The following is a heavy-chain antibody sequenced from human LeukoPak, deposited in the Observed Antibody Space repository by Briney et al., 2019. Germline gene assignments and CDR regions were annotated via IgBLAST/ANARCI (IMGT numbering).Heavy chain of an antibody. CDR2: ISAYNGNT. D-gene: IGHD3-22*01. V-gene: IGHV1-18*04. Sequence: ASVKVSCKASGYTFTGYYMHWVRQAPGQGLEWMGWISAYNGNTNYAQKLQGRVTMTTDTSTSTAYMELRSLRSDDTAVYYCARSRRRDYYDSSGYHDYWGQGTLVTVSS. CDR1: GYTFTGYY. J-gene: IGHJ4*02. CDR3: ARSRRRDYYDSSGYHDY.